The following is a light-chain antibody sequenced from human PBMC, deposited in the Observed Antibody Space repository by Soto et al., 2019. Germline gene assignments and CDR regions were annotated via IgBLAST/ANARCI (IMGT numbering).Light chain of an antibody. V-gene: IGKV3-15*01. CDR1: QSVRSN. J-gene: IGKJ3*01. CDR3: QQYSNWPIA. Sequence: EIVMTQSPATLSVSPGERATLSCRASQSVRSNLAWYQQKPGQAPRLLIYGASTRATVIPARFSGSGSGTEFTLTISRLQSEDFAVYYCQQYSNWPIAFGPGTKVYIK. CDR2: GAS.